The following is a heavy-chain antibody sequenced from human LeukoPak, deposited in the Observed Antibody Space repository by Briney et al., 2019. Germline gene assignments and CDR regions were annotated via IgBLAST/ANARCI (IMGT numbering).Heavy chain of an antibody. D-gene: IGHD4-17*01. CDR2: IRYDGSNK. CDR3: AKDMVGYGDLFDY. Sequence: PGGSLRLSCAASGFTFSSYGMHWVRQAPGKGREWVAFIRYDGSNKYYADSVKGRFTISRDNSKNTLYLQMNRLRAEDTAVYYCAKDMVGYGDLFDYWGQGTLVTVSS. CDR1: GFTFSSYG. J-gene: IGHJ4*02. V-gene: IGHV3-30*02.